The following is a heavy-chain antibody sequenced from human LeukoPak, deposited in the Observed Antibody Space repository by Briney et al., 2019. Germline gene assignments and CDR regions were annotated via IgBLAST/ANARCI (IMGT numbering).Heavy chain of an antibody. CDR2: FDPEDGET. D-gene: IGHD2-2*01. J-gene: IGHJ6*02. Sequence: AASVKVSCKVSGYTLTELSMHWVRQAPGKGLEWMGGFDPEDGETIYAQKFQGRVTMTEDTSTDTAYMELSSLRSEDTAVYYCASTIVVVPAAIRYYYYGMDVWGQGTTVTVSS. CDR3: ASTIVVVPAAIRYYYYGMDV. CDR1: GYTLTELS. V-gene: IGHV1-24*01.